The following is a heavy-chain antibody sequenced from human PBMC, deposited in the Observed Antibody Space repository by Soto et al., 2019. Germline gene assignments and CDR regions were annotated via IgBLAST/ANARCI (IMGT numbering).Heavy chain of an antibody. CDR3: ARDARNADYDY. D-gene: IGHD3-16*01. CDR1: GFTFSSHA. J-gene: IGHJ4*02. Sequence: EVQLVESGGGLVQPGGSLKLSCAVSGFTFSSHAMNWVRQAPGMGLEWVAYIHGTRSIIYYADSVKGRFTISRDNAKNSLYLQMDSLRDEDTALYYCARDARNADYDYWGQGTLVTVSS. CDR2: IHGTRSII. V-gene: IGHV3-48*02.